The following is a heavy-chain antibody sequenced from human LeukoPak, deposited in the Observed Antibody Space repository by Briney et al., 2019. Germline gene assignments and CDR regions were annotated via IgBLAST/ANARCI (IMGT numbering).Heavy chain of an antibody. J-gene: IGHJ4*02. CDR2: ISDDGSTT. Sequence: GGSLRLSCAASGFTFSSYWMHWVRQAPGKGLVWVSRISDDGSTTTYADSVKGRFTISRDDAKNTLYLQMNSLRAEDTAVYYCARGYGAYAYWGQGTLVTVSS. CDR1: GFTFSSYW. D-gene: IGHD4/OR15-4a*01. V-gene: IGHV3-74*01. CDR3: ARGYGAYAY.